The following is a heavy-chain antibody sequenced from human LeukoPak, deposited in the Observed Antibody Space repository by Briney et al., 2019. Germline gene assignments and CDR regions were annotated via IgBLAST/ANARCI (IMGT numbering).Heavy chain of an antibody. J-gene: IGHJ4*02. CDR3: ARASAYSLGSYYNPGFDY. D-gene: IGHD3-10*01. V-gene: IGHV4-59*01. Sequence: PSETLSLTCTVSGGSISSYYWGWIRQPPGKGLEWIGYIYHDGSTNYNPSLKSRATMSVDTSKNQFSLKLSSVTAADTAVYYCARASAYSLGSYYNPGFDYWGQGTLVTVSS. CDR2: IYHDGST. CDR1: GGSISSYY.